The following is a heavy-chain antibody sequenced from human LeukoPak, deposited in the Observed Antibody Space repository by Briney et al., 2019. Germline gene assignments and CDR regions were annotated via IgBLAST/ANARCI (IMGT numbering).Heavy chain of an antibody. Sequence: ASVKVSCKASGYIFTNHGISWVRQAPGQGLEWMGWISAYDDKTNSAQKFQGRVTMTTDTSTSTAYMELRSLRSDDTAVYYCARDRDSDYYDRSGTYYFDYWGQGTLVTVSS. CDR3: ARDRDSDYYDRSGTYYFDY. J-gene: IGHJ4*02. CDR2: ISAYDDKT. V-gene: IGHV1-18*04. D-gene: IGHD3-22*01. CDR1: GYIFTNHG.